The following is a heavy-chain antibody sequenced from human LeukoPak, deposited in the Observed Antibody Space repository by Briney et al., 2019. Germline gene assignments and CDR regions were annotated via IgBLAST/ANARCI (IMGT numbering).Heavy chain of an antibody. CDR2: IRKKTNSYTT. CDR3: GRGFYKSGWNLDC. V-gene: IGHV3-72*01. CDR1: GFTFSDHY. D-gene: IGHD6-19*01. Sequence: GGSLRLSCAASGFTFSDHYMDWVRQAPGKGLEWVGRIRKKTNSYTTECAASVKGRFTISRDDSKNSLYLQMNSLKTEDTAVYYCGRGFYKSGWNLDCWGQGTLVTVSS. J-gene: IGHJ4*02.